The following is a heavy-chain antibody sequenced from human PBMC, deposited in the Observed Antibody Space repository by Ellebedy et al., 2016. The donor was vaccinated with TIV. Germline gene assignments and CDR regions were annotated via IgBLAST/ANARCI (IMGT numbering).Heavy chain of an antibody. CDR1: GYTFTKYN. V-gene: IGHV1-8*01. CDR2: VNPNSGDT. CDR3: AREDAFDI. J-gene: IGHJ3*02. Sequence: AASVKVSCKASGYTFTKYNINWVQQSTGQGLEWMGWVNPNSGDTDYAQKFRDRVTMTRDTSTNTAYLELSSLRSEDTAVYYCAREDAFDIWGQGTMVTVSS.